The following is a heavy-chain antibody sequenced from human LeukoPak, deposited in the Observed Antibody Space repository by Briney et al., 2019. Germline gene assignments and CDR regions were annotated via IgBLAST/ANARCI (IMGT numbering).Heavy chain of an antibody. CDR1: GGSFSGYY. CDR2: INHSGST. CDR3: ARGDSSGWYRSGTALAFDP. Sequence: PSETLSLTCAVYGGSFSGYYWSWIRQPPGKGLEWIGEINHSGSTNYNPSLKSRVTISVDTSKNQFSLKLSSVTAADTAVYYCARGDSSGWYRSGTALAFDPWGQGTLVTVSS. V-gene: IGHV4-34*01. J-gene: IGHJ5*02. D-gene: IGHD6-19*01.